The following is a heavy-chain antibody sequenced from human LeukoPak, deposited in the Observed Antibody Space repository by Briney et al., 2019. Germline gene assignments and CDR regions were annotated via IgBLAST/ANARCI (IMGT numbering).Heavy chain of an antibody. J-gene: IGHJ4*02. CDR1: GYTFTSYY. CDR3: ATWPYYYDSCGYY. V-gene: IGHV1-46*01. D-gene: IGHD3-22*01. Sequence: GASVKVSCKASGYTFTSYYMHWVRQAPGQGLEWMGIINPSGGSTSYAQKFQGRVTMTEDTSTDTAYMELSSLRSEDTAVYYCATWPYYYDSCGYYWGQGTLVTVSS. CDR2: INPSGGST.